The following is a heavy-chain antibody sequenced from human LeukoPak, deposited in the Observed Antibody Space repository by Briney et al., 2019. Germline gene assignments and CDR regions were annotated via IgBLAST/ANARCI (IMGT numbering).Heavy chain of an antibody. D-gene: IGHD5-24*01. CDR2: IYYSGST. V-gene: IGHV4-59*01. CDR3: ARARRDCYKRGGDAFDI. CDR1: GGSISSYY. Sequence: SETLSLTCTVSGGSISSYYWGWIRQPPGKGLEWIGYIYYSGSTNYNPSLKSRVTISVDTSKNQFSLKLSSVTAADTAVYYCARARRDCYKRGGDAFDIWGQGTMVTVSS. J-gene: IGHJ3*02.